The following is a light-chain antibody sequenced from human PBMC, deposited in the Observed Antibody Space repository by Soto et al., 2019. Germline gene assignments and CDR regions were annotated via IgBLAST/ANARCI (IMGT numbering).Light chain of an antibody. CDR1: SSDVGGFHY. CDR3: GSYTSSSTWV. CDR2: EVS. V-gene: IGLV2-14*01. Sequence: QSVLTQPASVSGSPGQSITISCTGTSSDVGGFHYVSWYQQHPGKAPKLMIFEVSNRPSGVSNRFSGFKSGSTASLTISGLQAEDEADYYCGSYTSSSTWVFGGGTKVTVL. J-gene: IGLJ3*02.